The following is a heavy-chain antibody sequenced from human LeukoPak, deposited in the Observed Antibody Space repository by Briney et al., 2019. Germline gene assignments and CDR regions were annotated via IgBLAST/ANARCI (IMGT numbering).Heavy chain of an antibody. CDR3: ATYKYDYVWGNQHFDY. V-gene: IGHV4-39*07. D-gene: IGHD3-16*01. CDR2: INYRGST. J-gene: IGHJ4*02. CDR1: GGSISSYY. Sequence: SETLSLTCTVSGGSISSYYRAWIRQPPEKGLEYIGSINYRGSTYYNPSLKSRVTLSVDTSKNQFSLKLNSVTAADTAVYYCATYKYDYVWGNQHFDYWGQGTLVAVSS.